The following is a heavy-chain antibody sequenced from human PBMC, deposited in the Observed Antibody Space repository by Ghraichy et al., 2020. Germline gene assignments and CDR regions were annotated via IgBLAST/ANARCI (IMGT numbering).Heavy chain of an antibody. J-gene: IGHJ6*02. CDR3: ARDYCSSTSCYYYYYYGMDV. CDR2: IGTSSSYI. Sequence: GGSLRLSCAASGFTFSSYSMNWVRQAPGKGLEWVSSIGTSSSYIYYADSVKGRFTISRDNAKNSLYLQMNSLRAEDTAVYYCARDYCSSTSCYYYYYYGMDVWDQGTTVTVAS. V-gene: IGHV3-21*01. D-gene: IGHD2-2*01. CDR1: GFTFSSYS.